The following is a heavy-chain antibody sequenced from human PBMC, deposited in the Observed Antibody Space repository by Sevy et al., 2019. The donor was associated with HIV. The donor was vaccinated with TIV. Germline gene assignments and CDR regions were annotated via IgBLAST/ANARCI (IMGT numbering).Heavy chain of an antibody. V-gene: IGHV4-61*01. CDR2: ISYSGST. D-gene: IGHD5-18*01. Sequence: SETLSLTCTISGGSVSSGTYHWSWIRQPPGRGLEWIWYISYSGSTKYNPSLMGRVTISGDTSSNQFFLKLSSVTAADTAVYYCARDGNRAMFYFDQWGQGTLVTVSS. CDR1: GGSVSSGTYH. J-gene: IGHJ4*02. CDR3: ARDGNRAMFYFDQ.